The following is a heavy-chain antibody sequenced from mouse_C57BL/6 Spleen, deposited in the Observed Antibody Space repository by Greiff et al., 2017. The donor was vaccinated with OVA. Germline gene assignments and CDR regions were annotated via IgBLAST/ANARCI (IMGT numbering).Heavy chain of an antibody. CDR3: TTSLITTEVATSHWYFDV. CDR1: GFNIKDYY. V-gene: IGHV14-1*01. D-gene: IGHD1-1*01. J-gene: IGHJ1*03. Sequence: VQLQQSGAELVRPGASVKLSCTASGFNIKDYYMHWVKQRPEQGLEWIGRIDPEDGDTEYAPKFQGKATMTADTSSNTAYLQLSSLTSEDTAVYYCTTSLITTEVATSHWYFDVWGTGTTVTVSS. CDR2: IDPEDGDT.